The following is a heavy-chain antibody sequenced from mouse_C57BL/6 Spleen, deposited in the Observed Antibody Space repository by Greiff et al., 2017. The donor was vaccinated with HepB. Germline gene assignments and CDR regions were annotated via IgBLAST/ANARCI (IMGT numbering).Heavy chain of an antibody. Sequence: EVQVVESGEGLVKPGGSLKLSCAASGFTFSSYAMSWVRQTPEKRLEWVAYISSGGDYIYYADTVKGRFTISRDNARNTLYLQMSSLKSEDTAMYYCTRERIDYAFDYWGQGTTLTVSS. CDR2: ISSGGDYI. CDR3: TRERIDYAFDY. D-gene: IGHD2-4*01. CDR1: GFTFSSYA. J-gene: IGHJ2*01. V-gene: IGHV5-9-1*02.